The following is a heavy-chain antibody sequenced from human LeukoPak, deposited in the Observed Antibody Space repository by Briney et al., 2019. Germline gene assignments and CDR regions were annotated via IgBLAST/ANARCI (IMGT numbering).Heavy chain of an antibody. V-gene: IGHV4-4*07. CDR2: IYITGST. D-gene: IGHD6-6*01. J-gene: IGHJ4*02. Sequence: SETLSLTCTVPGGSISTYYWGWIRQPTGKGLEWIGRIYITGSTDYNPSLRSRVTMSVDTSKNQFSLKLSSVTAADTAVYYCARPSARHFDYWGQGTLVTVSS. CDR1: GGSISTYY. CDR3: ARPSARHFDY.